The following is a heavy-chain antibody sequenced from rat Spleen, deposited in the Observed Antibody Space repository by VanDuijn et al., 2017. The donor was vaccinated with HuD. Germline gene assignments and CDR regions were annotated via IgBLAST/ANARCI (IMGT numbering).Heavy chain of an antibody. V-gene: IGHV2-32*01. CDR3: ARLTIGS. J-gene: IGHJ2*01. Sequence: QVQLKESGPGLVQPSQTLSLTCTVSGFSLTDYHVHWVRQPPGKGLEWMGVMWSDADTSYNSDLKSRLSIRRDTSKNQVFLKMNSLQTEDTAMYFCARLTIGSWGQGVMVTVSS. CDR1: GFSLTDYH. D-gene: IGHD1-3*01. CDR2: MWSDADT.